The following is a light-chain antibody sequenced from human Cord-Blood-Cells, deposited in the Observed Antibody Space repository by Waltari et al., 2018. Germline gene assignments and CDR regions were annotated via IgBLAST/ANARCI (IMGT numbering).Light chain of an antibody. CDR1: QSVSSSY. V-gene: IGKV3-20*01. CDR3: QQYGSSLYT. CDR2: GAS. J-gene: IGKJ2*01. Sequence: EIVLTQSPGNLSLSTGEGDTLSCRASQSVSSSYLAWYQQKPGQAPRLLIYGASSRATGIPDRFSGSGSGTDFTLTISRLEPEDFAVYYCQQYGSSLYTFGQGTKLEIK.